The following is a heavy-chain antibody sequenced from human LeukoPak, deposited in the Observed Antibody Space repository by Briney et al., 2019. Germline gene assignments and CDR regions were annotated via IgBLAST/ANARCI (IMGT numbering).Heavy chain of an antibody. CDR3: AILPWEVNSPDVSDI. CDR2: INTHNGNT. CDR1: GYTFANYV. V-gene: IGHV1-18*01. Sequence: ASVKVSCKASGYTFANYVFNWVRQAPGQGLEWVGWINTHNGNTNYEQALQGRVSMTSDTSTSTAYMELRSLRSDDTAVYYCAILPWEVNSPDVSDIWGQGTMVTVSS. D-gene: IGHD1-26*01. J-gene: IGHJ3*02.